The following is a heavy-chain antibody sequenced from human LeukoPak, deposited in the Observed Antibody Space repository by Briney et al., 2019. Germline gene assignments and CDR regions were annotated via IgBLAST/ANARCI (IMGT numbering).Heavy chain of an antibody. CDR1: GDSVSSNSAA. CDR2: TYYRSKWYN. J-gene: IGHJ4*02. Sequence: SQTLSLTCAISGDSVSSNSAAWNWIRQSPSRGLEWLGRTYYRSKWYNDYAVSVKSRITINPDTSKNQFSLQLNSATPEDTAVYYCARDFGDGYNPKAYYFDYWGQGTLVTVSS. V-gene: IGHV6-1*01. D-gene: IGHD5-24*01. CDR3: ARDFGDGYNPKAYYFDY.